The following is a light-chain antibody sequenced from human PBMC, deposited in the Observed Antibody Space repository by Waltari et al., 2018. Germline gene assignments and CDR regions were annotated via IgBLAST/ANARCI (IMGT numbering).Light chain of an antibody. CDR2: GAS. J-gene: IGKJ1*01. Sequence: EIVLTQSPGTLSLSPGERATLSCRASQSVTRTFAWYQQKPGQAPRLLIYGASNRATGSPDRFSGSGSGTDFSLTISRLEPEDFAVYYCQHYLRLPATFGQGTKVEIK. V-gene: IGKV3-20*01. CDR1: QSVTRTF. CDR3: QHYLRLPAT.